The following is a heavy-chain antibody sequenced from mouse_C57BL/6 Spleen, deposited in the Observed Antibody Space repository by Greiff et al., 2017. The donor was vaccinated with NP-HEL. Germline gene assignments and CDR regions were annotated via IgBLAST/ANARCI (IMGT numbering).Heavy chain of an antibody. CDR1: GFTFSDYG. CDR2: ISSGSSTI. Sequence: DVKLVESGGGLVKPGGSLKLSCAASGFTFSDYGMHWVRQAPGKGLEWVAYISSGSSTIYYADTVKGRFTISRDNAKNTLFLQMTSLRSEDTAMYYCARGGKSAMDYWGQGTSVTVSS. V-gene: IGHV5-17*01. J-gene: IGHJ4*01. CDR3: ARGGKSAMDY.